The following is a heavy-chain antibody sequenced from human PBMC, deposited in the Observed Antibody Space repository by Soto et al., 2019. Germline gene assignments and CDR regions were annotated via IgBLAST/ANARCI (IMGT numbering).Heavy chain of an antibody. CDR3: ARAVYSSSSNSDWFDP. J-gene: IGHJ5*02. V-gene: IGHV4-30-4*01. D-gene: IGHD6-6*01. CDR2: IYYSGST. CDR1: GGSISSGDYY. Sequence: KPSETLSLTCTVSGGSISSGDYYWSWIRQPPGKGLEWIGYIYYSGSTYYNPSLKSRVTISVDTSKNQFSLKLSSVTAADTAVYYCARAVYSSSSNSDWFDPWGQGTLVTVSS.